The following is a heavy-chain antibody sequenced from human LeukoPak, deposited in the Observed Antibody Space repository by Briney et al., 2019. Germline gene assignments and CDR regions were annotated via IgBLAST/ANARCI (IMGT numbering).Heavy chain of an antibody. CDR3: ARERIKAAGTGNFDY. J-gene: IGHJ4*02. Sequence: ASVKVSCKASGGTFSSYAISWVRQAPGQGLEWMGGIIPIFGTANYAQKFQGRVTITADESTSTAYMELSSLRSEDTAVYYCARERIKAAGTGNFDYWGQGTLVTVSS. D-gene: IGHD6-19*01. CDR1: GGTFSSYA. V-gene: IGHV1-69*13. CDR2: IIPIFGTA.